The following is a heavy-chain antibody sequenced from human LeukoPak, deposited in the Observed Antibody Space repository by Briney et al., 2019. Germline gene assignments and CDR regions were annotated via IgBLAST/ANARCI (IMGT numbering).Heavy chain of an antibody. CDR1: GYTFTSYD. CDR2: MNPNSGNT. Sequence: ASVTVSYKASGYTFTSYDINWVRQATGQGLEWMGWMNPNSGNTGYAQKFQGRVTMTRNTSISTAYMELSSLRSEDTAVYYCARLVVVAGYYYYGMDVWGQGTTVTVSS. D-gene: IGHD2-15*01. V-gene: IGHV1-8*01. CDR3: ARLVVVAGYYYYGMDV. J-gene: IGHJ6*02.